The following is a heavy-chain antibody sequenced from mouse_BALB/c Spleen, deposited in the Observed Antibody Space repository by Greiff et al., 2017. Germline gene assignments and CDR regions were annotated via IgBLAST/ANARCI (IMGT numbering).Heavy chain of an antibody. D-gene: IGHD1-2*01. J-gene: IGHJ2*01. Sequence: EVKLQESGGGLVQPGGSLKLSCAASGFDFSRYWMSWVRQAPGKGLEWIGEINPDSSTINYTPSLKDKFIISRDNAKNTLYLQMSKVRSEDTALYYCARRHYYGLFDYWGQGTTLTVSS. CDR3: ARRHYYGLFDY. CDR2: INPDSSTI. CDR1: GFDFSRYW. V-gene: IGHV4-1*02.